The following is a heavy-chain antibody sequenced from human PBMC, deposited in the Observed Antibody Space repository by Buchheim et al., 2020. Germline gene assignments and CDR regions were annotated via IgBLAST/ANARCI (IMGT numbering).Heavy chain of an antibody. J-gene: IGHJ6*02. D-gene: IGHD1-26*01. V-gene: IGHV3-23*04. Sequence: EVQLVESGGGLVQPGGSLRLSCAASGFTFSSYAMSWVRQAPGKGLEWVSAISGSGGSTYYADSVKGRFTIYRDNSKNTLYLQMNSLRAEDTAVYYCAKDHGGSILGGVYYYGMDVWGQGTT. CDR1: GFTFSSYA. CDR2: ISGSGGST. CDR3: AKDHGGSILGGVYYYGMDV.